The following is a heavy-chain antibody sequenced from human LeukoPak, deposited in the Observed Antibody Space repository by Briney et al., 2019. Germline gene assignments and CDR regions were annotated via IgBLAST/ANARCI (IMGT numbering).Heavy chain of an antibody. CDR2: VIPIFGTA. CDR1: GGTFSSYA. D-gene: IGHD6-13*01. CDR3: AREQVWLYSSSWSRKSFDY. V-gene: IGHV1-69*06. J-gene: IGHJ4*02. Sequence: SVKVSCKASGGTFSSYAISWVRQAPGQGLEWTGGVIPIFGTANYAQKFQGRVTITADKSTSTAYMELSSLRSEDTAVYYCAREQVWLYSSSWSRKSFDYWGQGTLVTVSS.